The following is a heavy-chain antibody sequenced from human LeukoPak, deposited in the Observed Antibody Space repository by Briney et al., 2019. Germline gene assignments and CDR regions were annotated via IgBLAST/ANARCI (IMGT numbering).Heavy chain of an antibody. D-gene: IGHD1-7*01. CDR1: GGSISSGSYY. V-gene: IGHV4-61*02. CDR2: IYTSGRT. Sequence: SETLSLTCTVSGGSISSGSYYWSWIRQPAGKGLEWIGRIYTSGRTDYNPSLKSRVTMSVDTSKNQVSLKLSSVTAADTALYYCARDQALNWNYDVFDYWGQGALVTVSS. J-gene: IGHJ4*02. CDR3: ARDQALNWNYDVFDY.